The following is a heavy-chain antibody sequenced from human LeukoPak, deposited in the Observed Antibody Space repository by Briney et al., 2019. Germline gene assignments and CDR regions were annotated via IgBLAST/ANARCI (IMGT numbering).Heavy chain of an antibody. CDR1: GFTFSSYS. CDR3: ARDGYSYGRGDFDY. Sequence: GGSLRLSCAASGFTFSSYSMNWVRQAPGKGLEWVSYISSSSSTIYYADSVKGRFTISRDNAKNSLYLQMNSLRAEDTAVYYCARDGYSYGRGDFDYWGQGTLVTVSS. D-gene: IGHD5-18*01. CDR2: ISSSSSTI. V-gene: IGHV3-48*01. J-gene: IGHJ4*02.